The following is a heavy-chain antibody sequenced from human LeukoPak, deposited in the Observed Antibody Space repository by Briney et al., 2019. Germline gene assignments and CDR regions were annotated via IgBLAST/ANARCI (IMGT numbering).Heavy chain of an antibody. V-gene: IGHV3-23*01. Sequence: GGSLRLSCAASGFTFSDYYMGWVRQAPGKGLEWVSAISGSGGSTYYADSVKGRFTISRDNSKNTLYLQMNSLRAEDTAVYYCAKAIAQSGYSSGWYYFDYWGQGTLVTVSS. CDR2: ISGSGGST. D-gene: IGHD6-19*01. J-gene: IGHJ4*02. CDR3: AKAIAQSGYSSGWYYFDY. CDR1: GFTFSDYY.